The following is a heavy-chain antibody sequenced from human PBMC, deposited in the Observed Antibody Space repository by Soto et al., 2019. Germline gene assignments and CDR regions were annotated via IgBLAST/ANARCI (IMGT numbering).Heavy chain of an antibody. CDR3: EGCFRAGGQLVGGFDY. V-gene: IGHV1-18*01. Sequence: QVQLVQSGTEVKKPGASVKVSCKASGYTFTRFGINWVRQAPGQGLEWMGWRSGHNGNTHSAQNSQARDTGTTNTSESTEYMELRSLRSEDTAVYYGEGCFRAGGQLVGGFDYWGQGTLVTVSS. J-gene: IGHJ4*02. CDR1: GYTFTRFG. CDR2: RSGHNGNT. D-gene: IGHD6-6*01.